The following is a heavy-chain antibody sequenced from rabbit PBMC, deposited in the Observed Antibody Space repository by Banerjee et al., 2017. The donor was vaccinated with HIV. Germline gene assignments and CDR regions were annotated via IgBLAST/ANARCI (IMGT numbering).Heavy chain of an antibody. CDR3: ARAANSGAYGL. Sequence: QEQLEESGGDLVKPEGSLTVTCTASGFSFSNKYVMCWVRQAPGKGLEWIGSIDTNSNNRHYASWAKGRFTISKTSSTTVTLRMTSLTVADTAIYFCARAANSGAYGLWGPGTLVTVS. CDR1: GFSFSNKYV. D-gene: IGHD6-1*01. CDR2: IDTNSNNR. J-gene: IGHJ4*01. V-gene: IGHV1S45*01.